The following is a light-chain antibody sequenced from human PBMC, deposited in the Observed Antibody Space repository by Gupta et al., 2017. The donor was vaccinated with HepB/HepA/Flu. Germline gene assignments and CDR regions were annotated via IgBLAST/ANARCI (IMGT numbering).Light chain of an antibody. CDR3: QSYDSSLSGHVV. Sequence: QSVLTQPPSVSGAPGQRVTISCTGSSSNIGAGYDVHWYQQLPGTAPKLLSYGNSNRPSGVPDRFSGSKSGTSDSLAITGLQAEDEADYDGQSYDSSLSGHVVFGGGTKLTVL. V-gene: IGLV1-40*01. CDR2: GNS. J-gene: IGLJ2*01. CDR1: SSNIGAGYD.